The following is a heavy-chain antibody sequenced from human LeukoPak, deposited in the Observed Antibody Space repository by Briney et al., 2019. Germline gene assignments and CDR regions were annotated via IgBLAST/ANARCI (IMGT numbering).Heavy chain of an antibody. Sequence: SETLSLTCTVSGVSISRSYWSWIRQPPGMGLEWLGYIYYRGSTNYNPSLKSRVTISVDTSKNQISLRLSSVTAADTAVYYCARHITDYGDSNFDYWGQGTLVTVSS. CDR2: IYYRGST. V-gene: IGHV4-59*08. J-gene: IGHJ4*02. CDR1: GVSISRSY. CDR3: ARHITDYGDSNFDY. D-gene: IGHD4-17*01.